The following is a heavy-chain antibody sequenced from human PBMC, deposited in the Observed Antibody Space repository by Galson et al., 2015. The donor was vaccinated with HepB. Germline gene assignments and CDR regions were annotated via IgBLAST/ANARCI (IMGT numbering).Heavy chain of an antibody. V-gene: IGHV3-15*01. CDR2: IKSKTDGGTT. Sequence: LRLSCAASGFTFSNAWMSWVRQAPGKGLEWVGRIKSKTDGGTTDYAAPVKGRFTISRDDSKNTLYLQMNSLKTEDTAVYYCTTVAAVTRNLFDYWGQGALVTVSS. CDR3: TTVAAVTRNLFDY. D-gene: IGHD4-17*01. CDR1: GFTFSNAW. J-gene: IGHJ4*02.